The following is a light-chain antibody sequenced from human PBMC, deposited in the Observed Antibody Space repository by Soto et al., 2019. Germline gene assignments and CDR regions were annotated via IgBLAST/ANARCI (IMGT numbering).Light chain of an antibody. CDR1: QSVSSSF. CDR2: GAS. J-gene: IGKJ1*01. Sequence: EIVLTQSPGTLSLSPGERATLSCRASQSVSSSFLAWYQQKPGQATRLLIYGASTRATGIPDRFSGSGSGRDFTLTISRLEPEDFAVYYCQQYDSSPWTFGQGTKVEIK. V-gene: IGKV3-20*01. CDR3: QQYDSSPWT.